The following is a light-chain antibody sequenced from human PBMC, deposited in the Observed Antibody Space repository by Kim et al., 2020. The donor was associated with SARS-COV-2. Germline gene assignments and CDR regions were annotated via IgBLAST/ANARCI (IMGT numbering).Light chain of an antibody. Sequence: DIQMTQSPSSLSASVGDRVTITCRASQDISIYLAWFQQKPGTAPKSLIFGASILQDGVPSKFSGSGSETYFTLTTSSLQPEDVATYYCQQYVSYPITFGQGTRLEIK. V-gene: IGKV1-16*02. CDR2: GAS. CDR3: QQYVSYPIT. J-gene: IGKJ5*01. CDR1: QDISIY.